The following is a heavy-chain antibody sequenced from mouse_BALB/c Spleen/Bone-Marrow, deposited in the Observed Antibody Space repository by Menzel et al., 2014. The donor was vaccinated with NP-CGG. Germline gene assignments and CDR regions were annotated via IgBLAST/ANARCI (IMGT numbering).Heavy chain of an antibody. J-gene: IGHJ4*01. CDR3: TRDPFYYGSSYAMDY. CDR1: GFTFSSYT. D-gene: IGHD1-1*01. Sequence: DVHLVESGGGLVKPGGSLKLSCAASGFTFSSYTMSWVRQTPEKRLEWVATISSGGSYTYYPDSVKGRFTISRDNAKNTLYLQMSSLKSEDTAMYYCTRDPFYYGSSYAMDYWDQGTSVTVSS. V-gene: IGHV5-6-4*01. CDR2: ISSGGSYT.